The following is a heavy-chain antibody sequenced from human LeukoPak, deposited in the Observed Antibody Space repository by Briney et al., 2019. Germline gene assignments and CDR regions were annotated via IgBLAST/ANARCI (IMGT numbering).Heavy chain of an antibody. CDR2: IYYSGNT. D-gene: IGHD5-18*01. CDR3: ARLNSGRDTAMAHFDY. J-gene: IGHJ4*02. CDR1: GDSISTSNSY. V-gene: IGHV4-39*01. Sequence: PSETLSLTCTVSGDSISTSNSYWGWIRQPPGKGLEWIGSIYYSGNTYYNASLKSRVTISVDTSKNQFSLKLTSVTAADTAVYYCARLNSGRDTAMAHFDYWGQGTLVTVSS.